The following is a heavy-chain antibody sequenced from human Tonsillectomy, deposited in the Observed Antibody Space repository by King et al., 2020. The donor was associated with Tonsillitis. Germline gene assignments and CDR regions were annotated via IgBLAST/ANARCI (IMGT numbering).Heavy chain of an antibody. V-gene: IGHV3-11*01. Sequence: VQLVESGGGLVKPGGSLRLSCAASGFTFSDSYMSWIRQAPGKGLECVLYISSCGNCLYYADSVKGRFTISRDNAKNSLYLQMNSLRAEDTAIYYCARGHRELGGAFDIWGQGTVVTVSS. CDR1: GFTFSDSY. D-gene: IGHD1-7*01. CDR3: ARGHRELGGAFDI. CDR2: ISSCGNCL. J-gene: IGHJ3*02.